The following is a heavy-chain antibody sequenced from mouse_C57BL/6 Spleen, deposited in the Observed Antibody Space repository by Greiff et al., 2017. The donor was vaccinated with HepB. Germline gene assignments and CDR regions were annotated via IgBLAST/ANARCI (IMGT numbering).Heavy chain of an antibody. Sequence: QVQLQHPGAELVRPGSSVKLSCKASGYTFTSYWMDWVKQRPGQGLEWIGNIYPSDSETHYNQKFKDKATLTVDKSSSTAYMQLSSLTSEDSAVYYCARETGDGYFRYFDVWGTGTTVTVSS. J-gene: IGHJ1*03. D-gene: IGHD2-3*01. CDR1: GYTFTSYW. V-gene: IGHV1-61*01. CDR3: ARETGDGYFRYFDV. CDR2: IYPSDSET.